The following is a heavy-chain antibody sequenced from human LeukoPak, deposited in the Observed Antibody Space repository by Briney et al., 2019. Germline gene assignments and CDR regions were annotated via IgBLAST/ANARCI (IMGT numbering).Heavy chain of an antibody. CDR3: ARDSQYYDFWSGYYNFDY. D-gene: IGHD3-3*01. Sequence: PGGSLRLSCAASGFTFSSYAMHWVRQAPGKGLEYVSAISSNGGSTYYANSVKGRFTISRDNSKNTLYLQMGSLRAEDMAVYYCARDSQYYDFWSGYYNFDYWGQRTLVTVSS. V-gene: IGHV3-64*01. J-gene: IGHJ4*02. CDR2: ISSNGGST. CDR1: GFTFSSYA.